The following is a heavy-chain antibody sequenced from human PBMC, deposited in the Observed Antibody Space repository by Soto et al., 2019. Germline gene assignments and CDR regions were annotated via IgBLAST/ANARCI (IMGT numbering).Heavy chain of an antibody. CDR1: GYTFTSYA. V-gene: IGHV1-3*01. J-gene: IGHJ5*02. D-gene: IGHD2-2*02. Sequence: ASVKVSCKASGYTFTSYAMHWVRQAPGQRLEWMGWINAGNGNTKYSQKFQGRVTITRDTSASTAYMELSSLRSEDTVVYYCARDIVVVPAAIVWFDPWGQGTLVTAPQ. CDR3: ARDIVVVPAAIVWFDP. CDR2: INAGNGNT.